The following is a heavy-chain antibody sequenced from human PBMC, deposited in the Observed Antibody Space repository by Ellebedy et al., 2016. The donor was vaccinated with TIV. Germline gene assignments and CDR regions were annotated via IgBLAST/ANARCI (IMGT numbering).Heavy chain of an antibody. Sequence: GGSLRLSXAASGFSFSNDAMSWVRQAPGKGLEWVSAITGGVASTYYADSVKGRFTISRDNSRTTLYLQMNSLRADDTAVYYCARGGLNYFDYWGQGTLVTVSS. CDR2: ITGGVAST. D-gene: IGHD5-12*01. CDR1: GFSFSNDA. J-gene: IGHJ4*02. CDR3: ARGGLNYFDY. V-gene: IGHV3-23*01.